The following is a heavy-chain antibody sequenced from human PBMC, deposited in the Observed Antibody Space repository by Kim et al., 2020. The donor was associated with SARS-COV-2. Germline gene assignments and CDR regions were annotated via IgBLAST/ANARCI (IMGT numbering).Heavy chain of an antibody. CDR3: ARSHPSSGYFDY. CDR2: ISSSGSTI. J-gene: IGHJ4*02. CDR1: GFTFSSYE. Sequence: GGSLRLSCAASGFTFSSYEMNWVRQAPGKGLEWVSYISSSGSTIYYADSVKGRFTISRDNAKNSLYLQMNSLRAEDTAVYYCARSHPSSGYFDYWGQGTLVTVSS. V-gene: IGHV3-48*03. D-gene: IGHD3-22*01.